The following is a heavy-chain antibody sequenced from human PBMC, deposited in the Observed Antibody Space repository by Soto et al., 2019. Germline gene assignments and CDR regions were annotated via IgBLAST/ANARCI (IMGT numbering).Heavy chain of an antibody. CDR1: GGSISSSSYY. CDR2: IYYSGNT. V-gene: IGHV4-39*01. D-gene: IGHD2-2*01. J-gene: IGHJ3*02. Sequence: QLQLQESGPGLVKPSETLSLTCTVSGGSISSSSYYWGWIRQPPGKGLEWIGSIYYSGNTYYNPSLKSRVTISVDTSKNQFSPRLSSVAAADTAVYYCARNVVVPAPAAFDIWGQGTMVTVSS. CDR3: ARNVVVPAPAAFDI.